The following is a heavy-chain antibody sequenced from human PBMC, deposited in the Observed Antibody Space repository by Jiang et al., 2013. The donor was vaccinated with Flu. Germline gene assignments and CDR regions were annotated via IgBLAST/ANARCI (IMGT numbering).Heavy chain of an antibody. J-gene: IGHJ3*02. CDR3: ARDPRITMTQNDAFDI. D-gene: IGHD3-22*01. V-gene: IGHV1-69*01. Sequence: YAQKFQGRVTITADESTSTAYMELSSLRSEDTAVYYCARDPRITMTQNDAFDIWGQGTMVTVSS.